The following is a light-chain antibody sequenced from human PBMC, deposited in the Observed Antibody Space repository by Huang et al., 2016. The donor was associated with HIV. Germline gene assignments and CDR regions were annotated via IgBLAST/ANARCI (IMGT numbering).Light chain of an antibody. CDR3: QQLNSYPRT. CDR1: QGISTY. Sequence: IQLTQSPSSLSASVGDRVTITCRASQGISTYLAWYQQKPGKAPKLLIYAASTLQSGFPARFSGNGSGTHFTLTISSLQPEDFATYYCQQLNSYPRTFGGGTKVEIK. J-gene: IGKJ4*01. CDR2: AAS. V-gene: IGKV1-9*01.